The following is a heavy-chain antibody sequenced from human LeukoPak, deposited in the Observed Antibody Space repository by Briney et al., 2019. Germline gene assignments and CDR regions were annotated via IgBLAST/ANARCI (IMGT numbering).Heavy chain of an antibody. Sequence: GGSLRLSCEASGFTFSSYAMHWVRQAPGKGLEWVAVISYDGNNKFYADSVKGRFTISRDNSKNTLYLQMNSLRAEDTAVYYCARDRYYGSGSYPSYFDYWGQGTLVTVSS. CDR3: ARDRYYGSGSYPSYFDY. J-gene: IGHJ4*02. CDR1: GFTFSSYA. D-gene: IGHD3-10*01. CDR2: ISYDGNNK. V-gene: IGHV3-30-3*01.